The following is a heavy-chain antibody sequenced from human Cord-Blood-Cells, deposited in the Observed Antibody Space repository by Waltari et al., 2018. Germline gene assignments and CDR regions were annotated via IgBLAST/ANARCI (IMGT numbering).Heavy chain of an antibody. D-gene: IGHD6-13*01. V-gene: IGHV3-21*01. CDR2: ISSSSSYI. J-gene: IGHJ6*02. Sequence: EVQLVESGRGLVKPGGSLRLSCAASGFTFSSYSMNWVRQAPGKGLEWVSSISSSSSYIYYADSVKGRFTISRDNAKNSLYLQMNSLRAEDTAVYYCARDSSSSWYYYYYGMDVWGQGTTVTVSS. CDR1: GFTFSSYS. CDR3: ARDSSSSWYYYYYGMDV.